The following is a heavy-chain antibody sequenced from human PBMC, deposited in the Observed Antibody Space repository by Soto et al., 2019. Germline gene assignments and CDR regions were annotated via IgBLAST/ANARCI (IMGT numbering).Heavy chain of an antibody. CDR3: AHRGYGDYPRDNWFDP. CDR2: LYWNEDK. D-gene: IGHD4-17*01. J-gene: IGHJ5*02. CDR1: GFSLKTGGAG. V-gene: IGHV2-5*01. Sequence: QITLKESGPTLVKPTQTLTLTCTFSGFSLKTGGAGVGWIRKPPEKPLEWLAVLYWNEDKRYNPSLRSRLTITKDTSNNQVVLTRTNMDPVDTATYYCAHRGYGDYPRDNWFDPWGKGTLVTVSS.